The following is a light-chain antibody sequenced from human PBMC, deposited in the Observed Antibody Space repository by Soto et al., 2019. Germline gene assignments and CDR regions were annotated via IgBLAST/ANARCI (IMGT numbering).Light chain of an antibody. V-gene: IGKV3-20*01. CDR3: QQYGTSRWT. CDR2: GAS. Sequence: EIVLTQSPGTLSLSPGERATLSCRASQSFSSSYLAWYQQKPGQAPRLLIYGASSRATGIPDRFSGSGYGTDFTLTISRLEPGDFAVYYCQQYGTSRWTFGQGTKVEIK. CDR1: QSFSSSY. J-gene: IGKJ1*01.